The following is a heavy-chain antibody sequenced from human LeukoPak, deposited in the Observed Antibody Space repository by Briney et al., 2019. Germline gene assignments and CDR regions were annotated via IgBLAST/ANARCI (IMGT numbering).Heavy chain of an antibody. V-gene: IGHV3-33*01. CDR1: GFTFSTYG. J-gene: IGHJ4*02. CDR2: IWYDGENK. CDR3: ARSRYLDY. Sequence: GGSLRLSCAASGFTFSTYGMHWVRQAPGKGLEWVAVIWYDGENKYYADSVKGRFNISRDNSGNTLYLQMNSLRAEDTAVYYCARSRYLDYWGQGTLATVFS.